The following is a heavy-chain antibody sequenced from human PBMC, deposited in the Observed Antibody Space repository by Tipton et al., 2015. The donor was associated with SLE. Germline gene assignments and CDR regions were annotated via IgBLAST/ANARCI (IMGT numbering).Heavy chain of an antibody. V-gene: IGHV4-34*01. CDR1: GGSFSGYY. CDR3: ARARSDFWSGYYGD. Sequence: TLSLTCAVYGGSFSGYYWSWIRQPPGKALEWIGEINHSGSTNYNPSLKSRVTISVDTSKNQFSLKLSSVTAADTAVYYCARARSDFWSGYYGDWGQGTLVTVSS. J-gene: IGHJ4*02. CDR2: INHSGST. D-gene: IGHD3-3*01.